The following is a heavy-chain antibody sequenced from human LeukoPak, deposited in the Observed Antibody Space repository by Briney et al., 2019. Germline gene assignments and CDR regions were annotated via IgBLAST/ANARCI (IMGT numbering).Heavy chain of an antibody. J-gene: IGHJ4*02. V-gene: IGHV3-30*03. D-gene: IGHD6-19*01. Sequence: GGSLRLSCAASGFTFSNYGMHWVRQAPGKGLEWVAAISYDGNNEYNADSVKGRFTISRDNSKNTVYLQMNSLRAEDTAVYYCASYHPILSGAVAARDGYWGQGTLVTVSS. CDR2: ISYDGNNE. CDR3: ASYHPILSGAVAARDGY. CDR1: GFTFSNYG.